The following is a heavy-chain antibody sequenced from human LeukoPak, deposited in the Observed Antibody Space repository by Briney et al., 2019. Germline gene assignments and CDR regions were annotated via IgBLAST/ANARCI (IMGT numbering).Heavy chain of an antibody. CDR2: IKQDGSEK. CDR1: GCTFSTYW. J-gene: IGHJ4*02. CDR3: ARGVTEGGY. D-gene: IGHD1-14*01. Sequence: GGSLRLSCAASGCTFSTYWMSWVRQAPGRGLEWVANIKQDGSEKYYVDSVKGRFTISRDNAKNSLYLQMNSLRAEDTAVYYCARGVTEGGYWGQGTLVTVSS. V-gene: IGHV3-7*05.